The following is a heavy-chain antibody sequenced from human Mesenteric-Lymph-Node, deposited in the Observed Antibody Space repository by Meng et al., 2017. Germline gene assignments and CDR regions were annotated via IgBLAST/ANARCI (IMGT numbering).Heavy chain of an antibody. Sequence: ASVKVSCKASGYTFTSYYMHWVRQAPGQGLEWMGIINPSGGSTSYAQKFQGRVTMTRDTSTSTVYMELSSLRSEDTAVFYCARDLVNYFDRSGYSEGDYWGQGTLVTVSS. CDR2: INPSGGST. CDR1: GYTFTSYY. V-gene: IGHV1-46*01. D-gene: IGHD3-22*01. CDR3: ARDLVNYFDRSGYSEGDY. J-gene: IGHJ4*02.